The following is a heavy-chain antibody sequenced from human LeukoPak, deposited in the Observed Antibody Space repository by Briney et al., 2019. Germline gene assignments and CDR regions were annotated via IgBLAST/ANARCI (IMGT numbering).Heavy chain of an antibody. D-gene: IGHD5-12*01. V-gene: IGHV1-3*01. J-gene: IGHJ6*02. CDR1: GYTFTSYA. CDR2: INAGNGNT. Sequence: ASVKVSCKASGYTFTSYAMHWVRQAPGQRLEWMGWINAGNGNTKYSQKFQGRVTITRDTSASTAYMELSSLRSEDTAVYYCARDSGYRPYYYGMDVWGQGTTVTVSS. CDR3: ARDSGYRPYYYGMDV.